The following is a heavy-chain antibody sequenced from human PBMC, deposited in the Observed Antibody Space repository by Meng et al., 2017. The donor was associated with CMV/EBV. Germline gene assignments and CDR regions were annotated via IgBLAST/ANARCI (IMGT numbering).Heavy chain of an antibody. J-gene: IGHJ6*02. CDR3: ARDRVGATSAYYYYYGMDV. D-gene: IGHD1-26*01. Sequence: FSDYYMSWIRQAPGKGLEWVSYISSSGSTIYYADSVKGRFTISRDNAKNSLYLQMNSLRAEDTAVYYCARDRVGATSAYYYYYGMDVWGQGTTVTVSS. CDR1: FSDYY. CDR2: ISSSGSTI. V-gene: IGHV3-11*04.